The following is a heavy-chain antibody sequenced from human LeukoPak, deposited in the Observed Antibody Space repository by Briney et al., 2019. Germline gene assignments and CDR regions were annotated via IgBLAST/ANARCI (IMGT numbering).Heavy chain of an antibody. Sequence: GGSLRLSCAASGFTFSGYGMHWVRQAPGKGLEWVTFIRYDERNKYYADSVKGRFTISRDNSENTLYLQMNSLRAEDTAVYYCAKAAWLGSSHFDYWGQGTLVTVSS. CDR2: IRYDERNK. CDR3: AKAAWLGSSHFDY. V-gene: IGHV3-30*02. J-gene: IGHJ4*02. D-gene: IGHD3-10*01. CDR1: GFTFSGYG.